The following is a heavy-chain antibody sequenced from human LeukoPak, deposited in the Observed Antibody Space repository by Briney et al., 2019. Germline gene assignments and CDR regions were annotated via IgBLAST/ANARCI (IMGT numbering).Heavy chain of an antibody. CDR1: GFTFSSYS. CDR2: ISSSSSYI. J-gene: IGHJ4*02. CDR3: ARDCSVAGIRHFDY. V-gene: IGHV3-21*01. Sequence: PGGSLRLSCAASGFTFSSYSMNWVRQAPGKGLEWASSISSSSSYIYYADSVKGRFTISRDNAKNSLYLQMNSLRAEDTAVYYCARDCSVAGIRHFDYWGQGTLVTVSS. D-gene: IGHD6-19*01.